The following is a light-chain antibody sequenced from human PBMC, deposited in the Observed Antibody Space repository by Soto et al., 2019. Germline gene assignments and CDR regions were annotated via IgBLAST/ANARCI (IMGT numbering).Light chain of an antibody. J-gene: IGLJ2*01. CDR1: SSDVGGYNY. V-gene: IGLV2-11*01. CDR3: CSYAGSFNLA. CDR2: DVS. Sequence: QSALTQPRSVSGSPGQSVTISCTGTSSDVGGYNYVSWYQQHPGKAPKLIIYDVSKRPSGVPDRFSGSKSGNTASLTISGLQAEDEADYYCCSYAGSFNLAFGGGTQLTVL.